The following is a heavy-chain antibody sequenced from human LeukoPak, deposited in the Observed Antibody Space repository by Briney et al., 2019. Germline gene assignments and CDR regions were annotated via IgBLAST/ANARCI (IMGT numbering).Heavy chain of an antibody. J-gene: IGHJ6*02. CDR3: ARLSGDYGDYYYYYGMDV. V-gene: IGHV3-21*01. CDR2: ISSSSSYI. CDR1: GFTFSSYS. Sequence: GGSLRLSCAASGFTFSSYSVNWVRQAPGKGLEWVSSISSSSSYIYYADSVKGRFTISRDNAKNSLYLQMNSLRAEDTAVYYCARLSGDYGDYYYYYGMDVWGQGTTVTVSS. D-gene: IGHD4-17*01.